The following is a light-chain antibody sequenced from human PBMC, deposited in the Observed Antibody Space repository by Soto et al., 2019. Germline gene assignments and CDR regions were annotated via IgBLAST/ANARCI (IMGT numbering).Light chain of an antibody. Sequence: ESVLTQSPGTLSLSPGERATLSCRASQSVTRSYLAWYQQKLGQAPRLLFYGASTRATGIPDRFSGSGSGTDFTLTISRLEPEDFAVYYCQQYGSSSITFGQGTRLENK. CDR2: GAS. V-gene: IGKV3-20*01. CDR1: QSVTRSY. CDR3: QQYGSSSIT. J-gene: IGKJ5*01.